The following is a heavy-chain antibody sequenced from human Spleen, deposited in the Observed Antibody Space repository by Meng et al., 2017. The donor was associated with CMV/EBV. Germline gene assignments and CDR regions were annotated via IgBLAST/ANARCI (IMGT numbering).Heavy chain of an antibody. Sequence: GESLKISCKASGYNFIDYDIGWVRQIPGKGLEWMGIISPTDSGARYSPSFEGQVTISVDKSVDTAYLQWTSLKASDTAMYYCARRSSGYSYGYWGIDYWGQGTLVTVSS. CDR3: ARRSSGYSYGYWGIDY. V-gene: IGHV5-51*01. D-gene: IGHD5-18*01. CDR1: GYNFIDYD. CDR2: ISPTDSGA. J-gene: IGHJ4*02.